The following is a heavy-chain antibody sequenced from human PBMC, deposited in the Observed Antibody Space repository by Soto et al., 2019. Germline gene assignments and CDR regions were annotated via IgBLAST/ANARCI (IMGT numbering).Heavy chain of an antibody. J-gene: IGHJ6*02. CDR1: GFTFSSYG. CDR2: IWYDGSNK. D-gene: IGHD2-8*02. Sequence: GGSLRLSCAASGFTFSSYGMHWVRQAPGKGLEWVAVIWYDGSNKYYADSVKGRFTISRDNSKNTLYLQMNSLRAEDTALYHCPRDTEPILRGMDVWGQGTTVTVSS. V-gene: IGHV3-33*01. CDR3: PRDTEPILRGMDV.